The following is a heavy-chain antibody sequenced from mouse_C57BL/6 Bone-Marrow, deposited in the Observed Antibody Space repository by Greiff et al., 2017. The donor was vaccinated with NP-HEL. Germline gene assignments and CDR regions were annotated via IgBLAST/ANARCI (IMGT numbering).Heavy chain of an antibody. CDR3: ARSRAYYYGSSDY. CDR2: IHPNGGST. J-gene: IGHJ2*01. Sequence: QVQLQQPGAELVKPGASVKLSCKASGYTFTSYWMHWVKQRPGQGLEWIGMIHPNGGSTNYNEKFKSKATLTVDKSSSTAYMQLSSLTSEDSAVYYCARSRAYYYGSSDYGGQGTTLTVSS. D-gene: IGHD1-1*01. CDR1: GYTFTSYW. V-gene: IGHV1-64*01.